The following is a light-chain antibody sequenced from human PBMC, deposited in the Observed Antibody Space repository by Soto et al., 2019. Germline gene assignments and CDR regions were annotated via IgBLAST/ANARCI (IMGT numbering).Light chain of an antibody. CDR2: GAS. CDR3: KQFTNWPYT. Sequence: EIVMMQSPATLSVSPRARATLSCRASQALGTNLAWYQHKPGQAPRLLIYGASTRATGVPVRFSGSGSETEFTLTISSLQSDDLAVYYCKQFTNWPYTFGQGTKLEIE. J-gene: IGKJ2*01. V-gene: IGKV3-15*01. CDR1: QALGTN.